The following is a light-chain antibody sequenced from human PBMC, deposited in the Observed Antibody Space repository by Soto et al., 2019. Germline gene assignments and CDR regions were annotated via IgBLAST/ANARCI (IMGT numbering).Light chain of an antibody. J-gene: IGKJ5*01. Sequence: EIVLTQSPGTLSLSPGERATLSCRASQSVSSNYLAWYQQKPGQAPRLLIYGASSRATGIPDRFSGIGSGTDFTLTISRLEPEDFAVYYCQQYGSSPVSFGQGTRLEIK. V-gene: IGKV3-20*01. CDR1: QSVSSNY. CDR3: QQYGSSPVS. CDR2: GAS.